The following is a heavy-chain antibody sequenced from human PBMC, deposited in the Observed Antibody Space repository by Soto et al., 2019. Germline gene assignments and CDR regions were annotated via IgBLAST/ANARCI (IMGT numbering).Heavy chain of an antibody. V-gene: IGHV3-11*01. CDR2: ISSSGSTI. CDR3: ARERIVVVTAPYASDY. Sequence: LRLSCAASGFTFSDYYMSWIRQAPGKGLEWVSYISSSGSTIYYADSVKGRFTISRDNAKNSLYLQMNSLRAEDTAVYYCARERIVVVTAPYASDYWGQGTMVTV. CDR1: GFTFSDYY. D-gene: IGHD2-21*02. J-gene: IGHJ4*02.